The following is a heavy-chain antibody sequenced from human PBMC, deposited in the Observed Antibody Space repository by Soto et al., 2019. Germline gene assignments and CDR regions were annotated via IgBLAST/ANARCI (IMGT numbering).Heavy chain of an antibody. Sequence: QVQLQESGPGLVKPSETLSLTCTVSGDSVSSGSYYWTWIRQPPGKGLEWIGYIYSSGNTNYNPSLKSRVTMSVDMSRNQFSLKLTSVTAADTAVYYCARDIRGYSRAFDYWGQGTLVTVSS. CDR1: GDSVSSGSYY. CDR2: IYSSGNT. CDR3: ARDIRGYSRAFDY. V-gene: IGHV4-61*01. J-gene: IGHJ4*02. D-gene: IGHD5-18*01.